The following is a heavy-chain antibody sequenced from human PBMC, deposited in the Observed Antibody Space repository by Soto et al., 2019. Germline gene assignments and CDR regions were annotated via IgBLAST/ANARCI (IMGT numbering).Heavy chain of an antibody. CDR1: GYTFSRYG. CDR2: ISAYNGNT. J-gene: IGHJ5*02. Sequence: ASVKVSCKASGYTFSRYGIMWVRQAPGQGLEWMGWISAYNGNTNSAEKLRGRLTMTTDASTTTAYMELRSLRSDDTAIYYCARDQGFWVVINSNWFDPWGQGTLVTVSS. CDR3: ARDQGFWVVINSNWFDP. V-gene: IGHV1-18*01. D-gene: IGHD3-3*01.